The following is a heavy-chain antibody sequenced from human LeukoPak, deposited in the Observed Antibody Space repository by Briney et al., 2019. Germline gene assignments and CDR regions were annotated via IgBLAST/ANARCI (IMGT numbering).Heavy chain of an antibody. CDR2: ISSSSSYI. CDR3: ARDLWELYFDY. D-gene: IGHD1-7*01. Sequence: GGSLRLSCAASGFTFSSYSMNWLRQAPGKGLEWVSSISSSSSYIYYADSVKGRFTISRDNAKNSLYLQMNSLRAEDTAVYYCARDLWELYFDYWGQGTLVTVSS. CDR1: GFTFSSYS. J-gene: IGHJ4*02. V-gene: IGHV3-21*01.